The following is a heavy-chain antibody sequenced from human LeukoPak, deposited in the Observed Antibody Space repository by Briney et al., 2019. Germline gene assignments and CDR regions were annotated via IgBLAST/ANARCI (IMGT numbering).Heavy chain of an antibody. V-gene: IGHV4-34*01. CDR3: ARDPGFDWFDP. D-gene: IGHD3-16*01. CDR2: INHSGST. CDR1: GGSFSGYY. J-gene: IGHJ5*02. Sequence: SETLSLTCAVYGGSFSGYYWSWIRQPPGKGLEWIGEINHSGSTNYNPSFKSRVTISVDTSKNQFSLKLSSVTAADTAVYYCARDPGFDWFDPWGQGTLVTVSS.